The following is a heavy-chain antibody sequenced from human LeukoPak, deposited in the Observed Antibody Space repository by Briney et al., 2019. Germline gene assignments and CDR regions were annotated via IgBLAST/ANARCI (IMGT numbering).Heavy chain of an antibody. J-gene: IGHJ6*03. D-gene: IGHD6-6*01. Sequence: ASVKVSCKASGYIFTSYDINWVRQATGQGLEWMGWMNPNSGNTGYAQKFQGRVTITRDTSASTAYMELSSLRSEDMAVYYCAREVYSSSSRKGYYYYYMDVWGKGTTVTVSS. CDR2: MNPNSGNT. CDR3: AREVYSSSSRKGYYYYYMDV. V-gene: IGHV1-8*01. CDR1: GYIFTSYD.